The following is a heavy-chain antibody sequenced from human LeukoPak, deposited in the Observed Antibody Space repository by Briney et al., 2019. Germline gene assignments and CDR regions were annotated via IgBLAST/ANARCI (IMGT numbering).Heavy chain of an antibody. Sequence: SETLSLTCTVSGGSLSSGTYYWDWIRLAPGRGLEWIGYIYYSGSTNYNPSLKSRVTISVDTSKNQFSLKLSSVTAADTAVYYCANGYSSSYYWGQGTLVTVSS. CDR2: IYYSGST. CDR1: GGSLSSGTYY. J-gene: IGHJ4*02. CDR3: ANGYSSSYY. D-gene: IGHD6-13*01. V-gene: IGHV4-61*01.